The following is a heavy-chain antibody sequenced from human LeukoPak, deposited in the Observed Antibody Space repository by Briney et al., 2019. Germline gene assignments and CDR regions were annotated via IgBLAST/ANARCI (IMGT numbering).Heavy chain of an antibody. J-gene: IGHJ4*02. Sequence: GASVKVSCKVSGYSLTDFFIHWVRQAPGKGLEWMGRFDPEESETIYAFRFRGRLTMTVDTSSDTASMELSRLTFFDTAVYYCATEGNGNYFDSWGQGTLVTVSS. CDR3: ATEGNGNYFDS. CDR1: GYSLTDFF. V-gene: IGHV1-24*01. D-gene: IGHD1-1*01. CDR2: FDPEESET.